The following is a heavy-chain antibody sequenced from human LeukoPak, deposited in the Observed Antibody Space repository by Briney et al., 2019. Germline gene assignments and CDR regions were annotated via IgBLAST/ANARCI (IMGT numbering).Heavy chain of an antibody. V-gene: IGHV3-21*01. Sequence: PGGSLRLSCAASGFTFSSYSMNWVRQAPGKGLEWVSSISSSSSYIYYADSVKGRFTISRDNAKNSLYLQMNSLRAEDTAVYYCARDEPETGTYLFDYWGQGTLVTVSS. CDR2: ISSSSSYI. J-gene: IGHJ4*02. D-gene: IGHD1-1*01. CDR3: ARDEPETGTYLFDY. CDR1: GFTFSSYS.